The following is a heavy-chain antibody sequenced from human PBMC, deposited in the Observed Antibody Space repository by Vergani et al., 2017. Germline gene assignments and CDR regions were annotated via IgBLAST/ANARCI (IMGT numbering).Heavy chain of an antibody. Sequence: QVQLQESGPGLVKPSETLSLTCTVSGGSISSYYWSWIRQPPGKGLEWIGYIYYSGSTNYNPALKSRVTISVDTSKNQFSLKLNSVTAADTAVYYCARTTIFGVLRWFDHWGQGTLVTVSS. J-gene: IGHJ5*02. CDR1: GGSISSYY. CDR3: ARTTIFGVLRWFDH. CDR2: IYYSGST. D-gene: IGHD3-3*01. V-gene: IGHV4-59*01.